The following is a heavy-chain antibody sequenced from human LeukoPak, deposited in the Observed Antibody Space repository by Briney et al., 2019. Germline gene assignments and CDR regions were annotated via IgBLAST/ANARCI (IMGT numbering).Heavy chain of an antibody. J-gene: IGHJ4*02. Sequence: AGGSLRLSCAASGFTFSSYWMHWVRQAPEKGLEWVANIKLDGTEKYYVDSVKGRFTISRDNAKNSLYLQMNSLRAEDTAVYYCASDRFYFGVWGQGTLVTVSS. CDR1: GFTFSSYW. V-gene: IGHV3-7*05. CDR2: IKLDGTEK. D-gene: IGHD3-16*01. CDR3: ASDRFYFGV.